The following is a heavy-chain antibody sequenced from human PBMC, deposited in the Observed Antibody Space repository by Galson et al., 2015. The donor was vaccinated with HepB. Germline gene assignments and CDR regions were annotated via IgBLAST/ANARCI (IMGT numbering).Heavy chain of an antibody. CDR3: ARVYGDSTRGWYFDL. J-gene: IGHJ2*01. D-gene: IGHD4-17*01. CDR2: INPNSGGT. Sequence: SVKVSCKASGYTFTGYYMHWVRQAPGQGLEWMGRINPNSGGTNYAQKFQGRVTMTRDTSISTAYMELSRLRSDDTAVYYCARVYGDSTRGWYFDLWGRGTLVTVSS. V-gene: IGHV1-2*06. CDR1: GYTFTGYY.